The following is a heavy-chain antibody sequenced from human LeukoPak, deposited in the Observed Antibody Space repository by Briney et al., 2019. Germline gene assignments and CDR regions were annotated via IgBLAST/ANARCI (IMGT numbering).Heavy chain of an antibody. CDR3: ARINSSSWYYFDY. CDR1: GYTFTSYY. V-gene: IGHV1-46*01. CDR2: INPSGGST. D-gene: IGHD6-13*01. Sequence: GASVKVSCKASGYTFTSYYMHWVRQAPGQGLEWMGIINPSGGSTSYAQEFQGRGTMTRDTSTSTVYMELSSLRSEDTTVYYCARINSSSWYYFDYWGQGTLVTVSS. J-gene: IGHJ4*02.